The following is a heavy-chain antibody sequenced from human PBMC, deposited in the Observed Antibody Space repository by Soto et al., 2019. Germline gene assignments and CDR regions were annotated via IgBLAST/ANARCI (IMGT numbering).Heavy chain of an antibody. CDR2: IYYSGST. CDR3: ARGGPYYYYYYYMDV. Sequence: SETLSLTCTVSGGSISSGGYYWSWIRQHPGKGLEWIGYIYYSGSTYYNPSLKSRVTISVDTSKNQFSLKLSSVTAADTAVYYCARGGPYYYYYYYMDVWGKGTTVTVSS. V-gene: IGHV4-31*03. J-gene: IGHJ6*03. CDR1: GGSISSGGYY.